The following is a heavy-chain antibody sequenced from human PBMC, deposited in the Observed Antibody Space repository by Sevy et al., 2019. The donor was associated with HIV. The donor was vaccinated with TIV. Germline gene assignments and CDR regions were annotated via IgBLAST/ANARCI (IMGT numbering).Heavy chain of an antibody. CDR1: GFTFSTYS. V-gene: IGHV3-23*01. J-gene: IGHJ4*02. CDR3: AKFSGDFPHFDF. Sequence: GGSLRLSCAASGFTFSTYSMTWVRQAPRKGLEWVSAISDTGTSTYYTDSVEGRFTISRDNSKSTLFLHMNSLRADDTALYYWAKFSGDFPHFDFWGLGTLVTVSS. D-gene: IGHD7-27*01. CDR2: ISDTGTST.